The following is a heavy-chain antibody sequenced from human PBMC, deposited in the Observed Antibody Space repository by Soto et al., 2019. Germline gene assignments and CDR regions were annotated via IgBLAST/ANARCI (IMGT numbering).Heavy chain of an antibody. Sequence: EVQLVESGGGLVQPGRSLRLSCAASGFTFDDYAMHWVRQAPGKGLAWVSGTSWNSGSIGYADSVKGRFTISRDNAKNSLYPQMNSLIAEDTALYYCAKDRGRGYSGYCLDYWGQGTLVTVAS. CDR2: TSWNSGSI. CDR3: AKDRGRGYSGYCLDY. CDR1: GFTFDDYA. V-gene: IGHV3-9*01. J-gene: IGHJ4*02. D-gene: IGHD5-12*01.